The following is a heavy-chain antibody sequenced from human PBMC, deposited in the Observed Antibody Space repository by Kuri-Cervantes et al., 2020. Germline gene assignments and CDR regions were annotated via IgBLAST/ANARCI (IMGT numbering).Heavy chain of an antibody. Sequence: SVKVSCKASGFTFTSSAVQWVRQARGQRLEWIGWIVVGSGNTNYAQKFQERVTITRDMSTSTAYMELSSLRSEDTAVYYCARDSDQLQGRGWFDPWGQGTLVTVSS. CDR3: ARDSDQLQGRGWFDP. CDR2: IVVGSGNT. J-gene: IGHJ5*02. V-gene: IGHV1-58*01. D-gene: IGHD2-2*01. CDR1: GFTFTSSA.